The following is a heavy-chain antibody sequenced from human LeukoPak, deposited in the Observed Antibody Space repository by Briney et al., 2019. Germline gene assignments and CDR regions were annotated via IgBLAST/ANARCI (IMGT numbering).Heavy chain of an antibody. CDR3: ARAGAVAASRYYFDY. V-gene: IGHV3-7*01. J-gene: IGHJ4*02. Sequence: GGSLRLSCAASGFTFSTYWMSWLRQAPGKGLEWVANIMHDGSEKNYVDSVKGRFTISRDNARNSLYLQTNSLRVEDTAVYYCARAGAVAASRYYFDYWGQGTLVTAYS. D-gene: IGHD6-19*01. CDR1: GFTFSTYW. CDR2: IMHDGSEK.